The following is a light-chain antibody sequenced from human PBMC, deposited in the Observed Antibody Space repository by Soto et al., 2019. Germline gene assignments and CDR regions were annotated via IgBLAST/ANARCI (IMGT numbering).Light chain of an antibody. Sequence: EIVLTQSPATLSLSPGERATLSCRASQNVCSSLAWNQQKPVHAPRLLIHDATSSATSIPDRFSGSGSGTYFTLTISSLEPEDSAVYYCKQRTNWPTSSCGQGTRLDI. J-gene: IGKJ5*01. CDR2: DAT. CDR1: QNVCSS. V-gene: IGKV3-11*01. CDR3: KQRTNWPTSS.